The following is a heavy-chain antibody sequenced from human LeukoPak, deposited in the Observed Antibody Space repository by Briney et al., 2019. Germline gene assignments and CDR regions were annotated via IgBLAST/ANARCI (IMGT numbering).Heavy chain of an antibody. CDR3: ARRLAVTGRYYFDY. CDR1: GGSISTYY. V-gene: IGHV4-59*01. CDR2: IYYSGIT. J-gene: IGHJ4*02. D-gene: IGHD4-11*01. Sequence: PSETLSLTCTVSGGSISTYYWTWIRQPPGGGLEWIGYIYYSGITNYNPSLKSRVTMSVDTSRNQFSLRLNSVTAADTAVYYCARRLAVTGRYYFDYWGQGSLVTVSS.